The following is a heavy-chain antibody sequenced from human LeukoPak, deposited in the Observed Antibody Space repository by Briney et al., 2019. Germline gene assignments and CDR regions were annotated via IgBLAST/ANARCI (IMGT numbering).Heavy chain of an antibody. V-gene: IGHV6-1*01. Sequence: SQTLSLTCAISGDSVSSNSAAWNWIRQSPSRGLEWLGRTYYRSKWYNDYAVSVKSRITINPDTSKNQFSLQLNSVTPEDTAVYYCARTSDGLGSIGNWFDPWGQGTLVTVSS. CDR3: ARTSDGLGSIGNWFDP. CDR1: GDSVSSNSAA. CDR2: TYYRSKWYN. D-gene: IGHD3/OR15-3a*01. J-gene: IGHJ5*02.